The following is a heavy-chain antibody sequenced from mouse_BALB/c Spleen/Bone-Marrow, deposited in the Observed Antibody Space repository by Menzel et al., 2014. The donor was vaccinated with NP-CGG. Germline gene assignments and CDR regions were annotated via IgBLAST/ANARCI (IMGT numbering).Heavy chain of an antibody. CDR1: GYTFSNYW. CDR2: IYPGDGDT. Sequence: VKLMESGAELVRPGSSVKISCKASGYTFSNYWMNWMKQRPGQGLEWIGQIYPGDGDTNYIGKFTGKATLTADKSSSTGYMQLSSLTSEDSAVYFCASRGDYSYAMDYWGQGTSVTVSS. CDR3: ASRGDYSYAMDY. V-gene: IGHV1-80*01. D-gene: IGHD1-1*01. J-gene: IGHJ4*01.